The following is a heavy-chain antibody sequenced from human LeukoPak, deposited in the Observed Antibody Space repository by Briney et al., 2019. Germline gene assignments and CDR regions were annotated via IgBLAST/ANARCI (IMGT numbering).Heavy chain of an antibody. CDR3: AKDLYYGVVCDY. CDR2: IRFVGSNT. Sequence: GGSLRLSCAAAALTLSTYGMLWVRQAPGQGPGRVALIRFVGSNTYYADSVKGRFTISRDNSKNTLYLQMNSLRAEDTAVYYCAKDLYYGVVCDYWGQGTLVSVSS. V-gene: IGHV3-30*02. D-gene: IGHD4-17*01. CDR1: ALTLSTYG. J-gene: IGHJ4*02.